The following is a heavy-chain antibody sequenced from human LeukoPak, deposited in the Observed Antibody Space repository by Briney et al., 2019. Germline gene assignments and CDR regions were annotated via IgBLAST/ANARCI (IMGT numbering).Heavy chain of an antibody. V-gene: IGHV4-39*07. J-gene: IGHJ5*02. Sequence: SETLSLTCTVSGASISSNNYYWGWVRQPPGKGLEWIGNIYSSGNTYYNASLKSRVTISVDTSKNQFSLKLSSVTAADTAVYYCARARGVAGVNWFDPWGQGTLVTVSS. CDR2: IYSSGNT. D-gene: IGHD6-19*01. CDR1: GASISSNNYY. CDR3: ARARGVAGVNWFDP.